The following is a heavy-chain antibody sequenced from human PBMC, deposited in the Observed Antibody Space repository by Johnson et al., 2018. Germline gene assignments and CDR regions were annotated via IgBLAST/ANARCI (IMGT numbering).Heavy chain of an antibody. CDR2: VRSIGST. D-gene: IGHD2-21*02. V-gene: IGHV4-4*07. CDR1: GGSLSNYY. CDR3: ARYGDYAHKD. J-gene: IGHJ4*02. Sequence: QVQLVESGPGLVKASETLSLTCPVSGGSLSNYYWSWIRQSAGKGLEWIGRVRSIGSTHYNPPFKSRVTMSVDTSKNQLSLELSSVTAADTAVYYCARYGDYAHKDWGQGTQVTVSS.